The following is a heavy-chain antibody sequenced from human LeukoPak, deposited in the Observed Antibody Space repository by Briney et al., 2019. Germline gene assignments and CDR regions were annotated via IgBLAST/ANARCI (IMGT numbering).Heavy chain of an antibody. Sequence: NTSETLSLTCGVAGGPMGKYWWSWIRQPAGKGLEWIGRIYTTGSINYNPSLKSRLTMSVATSKNQISLRLSSVTAADTAVYYCARERGWDFAMDVWGQGTSVTVSS. D-gene: IGHD1-26*01. V-gene: IGHV4-4*07. CDR2: IYTTGSI. J-gene: IGHJ6*02. CDR3: ARERGWDFAMDV. CDR1: GGPMGKYW.